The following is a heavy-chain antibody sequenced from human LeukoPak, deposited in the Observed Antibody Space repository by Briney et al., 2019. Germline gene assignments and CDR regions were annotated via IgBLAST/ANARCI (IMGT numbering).Heavy chain of an antibody. V-gene: IGHV1-8*02. CDR3: ARLQEWELPS. Sequence: ASVKVSCKASGYTFTGYYMNWVRQAPGQGLEWMGWMNPNSGNTGYAQKFQGRVTMTRNTSISTAYMELSSLRSEDTAVYYCARLQEWELPSWGQGTLVTVSS. CDR1: GYTFTGYY. CDR2: MNPNSGNT. J-gene: IGHJ4*02. D-gene: IGHD1-26*01.